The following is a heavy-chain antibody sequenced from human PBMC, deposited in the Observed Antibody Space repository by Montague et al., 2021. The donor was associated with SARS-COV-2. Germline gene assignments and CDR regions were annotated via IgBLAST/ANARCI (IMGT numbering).Heavy chain of an antibody. CDR1: GGSFSNYY. CDR2: INHSGST. Sequence: SETLSLTCAVYGGSFSNYYWSWIRQPPGKGLEWIGEINHSGSTNYNSSLKSRVNISVDTSMNQFSLKLSSVTAADTAVYYCPSGGTGTTFFAPQMTRRYNWFDPWGQGTLVTVSS. CDR3: PSGGTGTTFFAPQMTRRYNWFDP. V-gene: IGHV4-34*01. J-gene: IGHJ5*02. D-gene: IGHD3-3*01.